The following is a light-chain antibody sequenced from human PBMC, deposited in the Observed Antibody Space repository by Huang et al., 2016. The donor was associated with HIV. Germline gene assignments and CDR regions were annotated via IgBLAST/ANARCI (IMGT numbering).Light chain of an antibody. V-gene: IGKV1-39*01. CDR3: QQTHSSARA. CDR2: SAS. CDR1: QSMDSY. J-gene: IGKJ1*01. Sequence: DIQMTQTPPSLSASVGDRVTITCRTNQSMDSYLNWYQQKPGEAPKLLIHSASTLQGGVPSRFSGSGSETDFALTINSLQPEDLGTYYCQQTHSSARAFGQGTKVEIK.